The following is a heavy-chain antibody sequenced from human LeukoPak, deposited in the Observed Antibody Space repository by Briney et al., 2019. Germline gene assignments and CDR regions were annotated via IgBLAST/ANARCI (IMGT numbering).Heavy chain of an antibody. CDR3: AKDQNIYDILTGLFDY. J-gene: IGHJ4*02. CDR1: GFTFSDYG. CDR2: ISYDGSHK. V-gene: IGHV3-30*18. D-gene: IGHD3-9*01. Sequence: GKSLRLSCAASGFTFSDYGMHWVRQAPGKGLEWVALISYDGSHKDYTDSVKGRFTISRDNSKNTLYLQMNSLRAEDTAVYYCAKDQNIYDILTGLFDYWGQGTLVTVSS.